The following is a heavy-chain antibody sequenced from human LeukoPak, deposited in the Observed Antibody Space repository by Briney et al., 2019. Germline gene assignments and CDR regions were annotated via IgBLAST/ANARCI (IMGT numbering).Heavy chain of an antibody. J-gene: IGHJ5*02. D-gene: IGHD5-18*01. CDR3: AKDSGYSYAYNWFDP. CDR1: GFTFSSYA. CDR2: ISGSGGST. Sequence: GGSLRPSCAAPGFTFSSYAMSWVRQAPGKGLEWVSAISGSGGSTYYADSVKGRFTISRDNSKNTLYLQMNSLRAEDTAVYYCAKDSGYSYAYNWFDPWGQGTLVTVSS. V-gene: IGHV3-23*01.